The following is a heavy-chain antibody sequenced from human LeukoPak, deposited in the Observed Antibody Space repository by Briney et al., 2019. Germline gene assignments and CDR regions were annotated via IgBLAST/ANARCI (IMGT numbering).Heavy chain of an antibody. Sequence: GGSLRLSCAASGFTFSTYAMHWVRQAPGKGLEWVAVISYDGSNKYYADSVKGRFTISRDNSKNMLSLQMNSLRAEDTAVYYCARDHYGFWSGFFYWGQGTLVTVSS. J-gene: IGHJ4*02. V-gene: IGHV3-30*04. CDR3: ARDHYGFWSGFFY. CDR1: GFTFSTYA. CDR2: ISYDGSNK. D-gene: IGHD3-3*01.